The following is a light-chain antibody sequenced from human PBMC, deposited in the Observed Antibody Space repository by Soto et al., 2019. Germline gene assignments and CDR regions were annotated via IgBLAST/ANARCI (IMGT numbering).Light chain of an antibody. CDR1: TGAVTDDYY. J-gene: IGLJ3*02. CDR2: RRY. Sequence: QAVVTQEPSLTVSPGGTVTLTCALTTGAVTDDYYASWFQRKPGQAHRTLIYRRYNKHSWTPARFSGSLLGGKAALTLSGVQPEDEADYYCVLLYGGAWVFGGGTQLTVL. CDR3: VLLYGGAWV. V-gene: IGLV7-43*01.